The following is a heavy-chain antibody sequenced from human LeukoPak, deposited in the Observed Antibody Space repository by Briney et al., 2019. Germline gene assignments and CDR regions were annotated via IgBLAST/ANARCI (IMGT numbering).Heavy chain of an antibody. Sequence: SETLSLTCAVFGGSFSDHYWSWIRQPPGKGLEWIGEINHRGDTKYNPSLKSRATISVDTSKNQFSLKLSSVTAEDTAVYYCAKNYYADGGSYERDALDVWGQGTMVTVSS. CDR3: AKNYYADGGSYERDALDV. J-gene: IGHJ3*01. CDR2: INHRGDT. CDR1: GGSFSDHY. V-gene: IGHV4-34*01. D-gene: IGHD3-10*01.